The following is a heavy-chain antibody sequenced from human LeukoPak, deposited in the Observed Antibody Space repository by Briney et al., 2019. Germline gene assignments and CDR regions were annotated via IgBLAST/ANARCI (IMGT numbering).Heavy chain of an antibody. CDR2: ISPYDDNP. CDR1: GYSFTNFG. CDR3: AKVDPPIIGGARGDAFDI. J-gene: IGHJ3*02. D-gene: IGHD2/OR15-2a*01. Sequence: ASVKVSCKASGYSFTNFGITWVRQAPGQGLEWMGWISPYDDNPTYAQMFQGRLTMTADTSTSTAYMELRGLRSDDTAMYYCAKVDPPIIGGARGDAFDIWGQGTMVTVSS. V-gene: IGHV1-18*01.